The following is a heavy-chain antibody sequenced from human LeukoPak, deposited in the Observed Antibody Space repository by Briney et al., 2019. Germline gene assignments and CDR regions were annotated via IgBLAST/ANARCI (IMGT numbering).Heavy chain of an antibody. V-gene: IGHV4-39*01. CDR2: MYYSGNT. Sequence: SQTLSLTCTVSGGSINIISYYWGWIRQPPGKGLEWIGSMYYSGNTYYNPSLKSRVTMSVDTSKNQFSLKLSSVTAADTAVYYCARRPAYYFDYWGQGTLVTVSS. CDR3: ARRPAYYFDY. CDR1: GGSINIISYY. J-gene: IGHJ4*02.